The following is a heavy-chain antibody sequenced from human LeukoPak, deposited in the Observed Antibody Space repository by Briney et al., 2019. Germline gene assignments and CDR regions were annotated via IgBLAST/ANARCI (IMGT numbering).Heavy chain of an antibody. CDR2: IYYSGST. Sequence: SETLSLTCTASGGSISSGDYYWSWIRQPPGKGLEWIGYIYYSGSTYYNPSLKSRVTISVDTSKNQFSLKLSSVTAADTAVYYCARAEPLWSGYLNWFDPWGQGTLVTVSS. V-gene: IGHV4-30-4*08. CDR3: ARAEPLWSGYLNWFDP. D-gene: IGHD3-3*01. CDR1: GGSISSGDYY. J-gene: IGHJ5*02.